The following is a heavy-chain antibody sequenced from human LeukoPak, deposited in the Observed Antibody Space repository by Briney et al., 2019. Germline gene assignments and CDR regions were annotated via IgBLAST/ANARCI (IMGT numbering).Heavy chain of an antibody. CDR3: ARGRSPHY. CDR2: IYHSGST. Sequence: PSQTLSLTCAVSGGSISSGGYSWSWIRQPPGKGLEWIGYIYHSGSTYYNPSLKSRVTISADRSKNQFSLKLSSVTAADTAVYYCARGRSPHYWGQGTLVTVSS. J-gene: IGHJ4*02. V-gene: IGHV4-30-2*01. CDR1: GGSISSGGYS.